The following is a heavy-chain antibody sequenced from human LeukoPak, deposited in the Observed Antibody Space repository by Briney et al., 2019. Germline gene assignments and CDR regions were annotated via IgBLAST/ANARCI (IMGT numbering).Heavy chain of an antibody. J-gene: IGHJ4*02. V-gene: IGHV4-39*07. Sequence: NASETLSLTCTVSGGSISSSSYYWGWIRQPPGKGLEWIGSIYYSGSTYYNPSLKSRVTISVDTSKNQFSLKLSSVTAADTAVYYCARGFYDSSLNQPYFDYWGQGTLVTVSS. CDR3: ARGFYDSSLNQPYFDY. CDR1: GGSISSSSYY. D-gene: IGHD3-9*01. CDR2: IYYSGST.